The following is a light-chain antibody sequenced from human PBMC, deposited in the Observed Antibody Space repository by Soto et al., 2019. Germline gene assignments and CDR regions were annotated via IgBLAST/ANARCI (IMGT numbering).Light chain of an antibody. CDR2: AAS. CDR3: QQSYSNPSWT. Sequence: DIQMTQSPSSLSASVGDRVTITCRASQSISSYLNWYQQKPGKAPKLLIYAASSLQSGVPSRFSGSGSGTDFTLTISSLQPEDFANYYCQQSYSNPSWTFGRGTKVDIX. V-gene: IGKV1-39*01. J-gene: IGKJ1*01. CDR1: QSISSY.